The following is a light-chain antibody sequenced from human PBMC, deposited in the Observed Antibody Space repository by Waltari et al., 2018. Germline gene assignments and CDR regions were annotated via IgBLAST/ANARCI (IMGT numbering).Light chain of an antibody. V-gene: IGKV3-15*01. CDR2: GAS. J-gene: IGKJ1*01. CDR3: QQYNNWPSWT. CDR1: QSVSSN. Sequence: ETVMTQSPATLSVSPGERATLSCRASQSVSSNLAWYQQKPGQAPRLLIYGASTRATGIPAMFSGSGSGTEFTLTISSLQSEDFAVYYCQQYNNWPSWTFGQGTKVEIK.